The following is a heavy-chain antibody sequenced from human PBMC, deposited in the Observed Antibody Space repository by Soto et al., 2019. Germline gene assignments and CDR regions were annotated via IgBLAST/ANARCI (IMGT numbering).Heavy chain of an antibody. J-gene: IGHJ4*02. CDR2: ISWNSNTI. Sequence: RLLCAVGLLKSDLYDMHCVRPAPGKGLEWVSGISWNSNTIAYADSVKGRLTISRDNAKNSLYLQMNSQRAEDTAFYHCAKDTGQNWGQGTLVTVS. CDR1: LLKSDLYD. V-gene: IGHV3-9*02. CDR3: AKDTGQN.